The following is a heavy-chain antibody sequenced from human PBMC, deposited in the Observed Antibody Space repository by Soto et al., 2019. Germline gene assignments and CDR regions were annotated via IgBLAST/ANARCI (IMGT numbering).Heavy chain of an antibody. J-gene: IGHJ6*02. V-gene: IGHV3-33*01. CDR2: IWFDGSKK. CDR1: GFTFRSYG. D-gene: IGHD2-2*01. Sequence: QMQLVESGGGVVQPGRSLRLSCAASGFTFRSYGIHWVRQAPGKGLEWVALIWFDGSKKYYVDSGKGRFAVSRDNSKNKLYLQMNSLRVEDTAVYYCARERLVHYGYGMDVWGQGTTVTVS. CDR3: ARERLVHYGYGMDV.